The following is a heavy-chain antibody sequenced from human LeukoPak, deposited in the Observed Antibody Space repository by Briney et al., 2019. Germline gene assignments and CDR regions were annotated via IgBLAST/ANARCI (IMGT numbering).Heavy chain of an antibody. CDR2: INHSGST. CDR3: ARGSKGVSLN. V-gene: IGHV4-34*01. D-gene: IGHD4-23*01. Sequence: PSETLSLTCAVYGGSFSGYYWSWIRQPPGKGLEWIGEINHSGSTNYNPSLKSRVTISVDPSKNQFALKLSSVTAADTAVYYCARGSKGVSLNWGQGTLVTVSS. CDR1: GGSFSGYY. J-gene: IGHJ4*02.